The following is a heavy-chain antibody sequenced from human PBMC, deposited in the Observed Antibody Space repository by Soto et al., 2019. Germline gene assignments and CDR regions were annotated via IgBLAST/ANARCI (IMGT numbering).Heavy chain of an antibody. Sequence: GESLKISCKGSGYSFSSYWIGWVRQMPGKGLEWMGIIYPGDSDTRYSPSFQGQVTISVAKSINTAYLQWSSLKASDTVMYYCTRGRGIAVPGDFDHWGQGTLVTVSS. D-gene: IGHD6-19*01. CDR3: TRGRGIAVPGDFDH. CDR1: GYSFSSYW. CDR2: IYPGDSDT. J-gene: IGHJ4*02. V-gene: IGHV5-51*01.